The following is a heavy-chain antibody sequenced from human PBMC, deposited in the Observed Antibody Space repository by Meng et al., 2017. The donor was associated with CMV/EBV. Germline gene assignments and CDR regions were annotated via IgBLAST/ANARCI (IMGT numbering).Heavy chain of an antibody. CDR3: ARSRPHCSSTSCYTGGVNYYYYGMDV. CDR2: IIPIFATA. CDR1: GGTFSSYA. D-gene: IGHD2-2*02. J-gene: IGHJ6*02. V-gene: IGHV1-69*05. Sequence: SVKVSCKASGGTFSSYAISWVRQAPGQGLEWMGGIIPIFATANYAQKFQGRVTITTDESTSTAYMELSSLRSEDTAVYYCARSRPHCSSTSCYTGGVNYYYYGMDVWGQGTTVTVSS.